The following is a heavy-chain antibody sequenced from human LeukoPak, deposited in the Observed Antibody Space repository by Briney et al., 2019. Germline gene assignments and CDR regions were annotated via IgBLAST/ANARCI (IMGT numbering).Heavy chain of an antibody. V-gene: IGHV1-69*04. CDR2: IIPILGIA. D-gene: IGHD6-19*01. J-gene: IGHJ4*02. CDR3: ARGTWLVDYFDY. CDR1: GGTFSSYA. Sequence: SVKVSCKASGGTFSSYAISWVRQAPGQGLEWMGRIIPILGIANYAQKFQGRVTITADKSTSTAYMELSSLRSEDTAVYYCARGTWLVDYFDYWGQGTLVTVSS.